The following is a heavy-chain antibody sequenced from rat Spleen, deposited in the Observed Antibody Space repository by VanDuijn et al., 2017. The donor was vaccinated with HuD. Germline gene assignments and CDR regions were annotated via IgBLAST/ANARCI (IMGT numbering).Heavy chain of an antibody. CDR3: TTVVGDSYWYFDF. CDR1: GXXXSNXX. Sequence: EVQLVESGGGXXXPGXXMKLSXXXSGXXXSNXXXAXXXQAXXXGLECVTSFNYDGSSIYYRDSWQGRFTISRDNAESTLKLQMDSLRSEDTATYYCTTVVGDSYWYFDFWCPGTMVTVSS. J-gene: IGHJ1*01. CDR2: FNYDGSSI. V-gene: IGHV5-20*01. D-gene: IGHD4-2*01.